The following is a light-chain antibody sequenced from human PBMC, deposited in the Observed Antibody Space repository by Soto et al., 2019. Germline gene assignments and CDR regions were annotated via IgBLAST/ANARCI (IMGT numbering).Light chain of an antibody. CDR2: GAS. V-gene: IGKV3-20*01. CDR3: HQYSSAPYT. Sequence: EIVLTQSPGTLSLSPGERATLSCRASQSVSSSYLAWYQQKPGQAPRLLIYGASSRATGIPDRFSGSGSGTDFTLTISRLEPEDFAVYYCHQYSSAPYTFGQGTNLEIK. CDR1: QSVSSSY. J-gene: IGKJ2*01.